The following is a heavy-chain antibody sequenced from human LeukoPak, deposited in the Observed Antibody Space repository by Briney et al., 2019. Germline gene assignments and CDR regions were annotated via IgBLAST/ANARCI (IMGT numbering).Heavy chain of an antibody. CDR1: GGTFSSYA. D-gene: IGHD3-22*01. V-gene: IGHV1-46*01. CDR3: ARGDYDSREYFDY. J-gene: IGHJ4*02. CDR2: INPSGGST. Sequence: ASVKVSCKASGGTFSSYAISWVRQTPGQGLEWMGIINPSGGSTSYAQKFQGRVTMTRDMSTSTVYMELSSLRSEDTAVYYCARGDYDSREYFDYWGQGTLVTVSS.